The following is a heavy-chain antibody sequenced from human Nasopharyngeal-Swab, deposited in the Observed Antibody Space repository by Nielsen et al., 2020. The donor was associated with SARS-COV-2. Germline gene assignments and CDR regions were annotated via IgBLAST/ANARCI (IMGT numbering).Heavy chain of an antibody. J-gene: IGHJ4*02. Sequence: LRLSCAVSGYSISSGYYWGWIRQPPGKGLEWIGSIYHSGSTYYNPSLKSRVTISVDTSKNQFSLKLSSVTAAGTAVYYCARHAAGEYQLTYYFDYWGQGTLVTVSS. V-gene: IGHV4-38-2*01. CDR2: IYHSGST. CDR1: GYSISSGYY. D-gene: IGHD2-2*01. CDR3: ARHAAGEYQLTYYFDY.